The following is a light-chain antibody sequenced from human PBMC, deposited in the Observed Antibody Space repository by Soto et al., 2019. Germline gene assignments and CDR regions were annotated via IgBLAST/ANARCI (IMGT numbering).Light chain of an antibody. CDR1: QSLLHITGETF. CDR3: MHSTQLPPT. V-gene: IGKV2D-29*02. J-gene: IGKJ5*01. Sequence: VMTQTRLSRSVCPEQPASIGCKSSQSLLHITGETFLFWYLQKPGQSPQLLIYEVSTRVSGVPDRFSGSGSGTDFTLEISRVETDDFGIYYCMHSTQLPPTFGQGTRLEIK. CDR2: EVS.